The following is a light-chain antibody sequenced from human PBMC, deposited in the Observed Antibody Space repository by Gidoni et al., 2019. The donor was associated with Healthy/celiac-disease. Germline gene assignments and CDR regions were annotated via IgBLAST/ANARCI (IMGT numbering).Light chain of an antibody. Sequence: DIHLTQSPSFLSASLGDRVTITCRASQGISTFLAWYPQKPGTAPKLLISASSTLQSGVPSRFSGSGSGREFALTISSLQPEDFATYYCQQVDSYPTFXQXTRLXIK. V-gene: IGKV1-9*01. CDR2: ASS. J-gene: IGKJ5*01. CDR1: QGISTF. CDR3: QQVDSYPT.